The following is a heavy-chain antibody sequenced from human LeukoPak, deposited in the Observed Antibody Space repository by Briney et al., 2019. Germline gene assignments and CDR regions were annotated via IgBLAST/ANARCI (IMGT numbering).Heavy chain of an antibody. V-gene: IGHV4-38-2*02. CDR1: GYSISSGYY. Sequence: SETLSLTCTVSGYSISSGYYWGWIRQPPGKGLEWIGSIYHSGSTYYNPSLKSRVTISVDTSKNQFSMKLSSVTAADTAVYYCAREKDRRTSYYYGMDVWGQGTTVTVSS. CDR3: AREKDRRTSYYYGMDV. CDR2: IYHSGST. J-gene: IGHJ6*02.